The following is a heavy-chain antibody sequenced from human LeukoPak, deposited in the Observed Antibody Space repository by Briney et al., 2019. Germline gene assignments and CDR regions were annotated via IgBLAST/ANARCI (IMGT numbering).Heavy chain of an antibody. Sequence: SETLSLTCTVSGGSISNYYWSWIRQPPGKGLEWIGYIYYSGTTNYNPSLKSRVTISVDTSKNQFSLKLSSVTAADTAVYYCARGGYDYVWGSYRYYYFDYWGQGTLVTVSS. CDR1: GGSISNYY. J-gene: IGHJ4*02. V-gene: IGHV4-59*01. D-gene: IGHD3-16*02. CDR2: IYYSGTT. CDR3: ARGGYDYVWGSYRYYYFDY.